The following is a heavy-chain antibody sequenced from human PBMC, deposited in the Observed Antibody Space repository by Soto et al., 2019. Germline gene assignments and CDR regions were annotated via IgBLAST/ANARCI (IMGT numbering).Heavy chain of an antibody. D-gene: IGHD2-15*01. CDR3: AHSGGCSGGNCFYRSNWFDP. Sequence: QITLKESGPTLAKPTQTLTLTCTFSGFSLSASGVGVGWIRQPPGTALEWLALIYWDDDERYSPSLKTRLSITQYTSKSQVVITMTNVDPVDTATYHCAHSGGCSGGNCFYRSNWFDPWGQGILVTVSS. CDR1: GFSLSASGVG. CDR2: IYWDDDE. V-gene: IGHV2-5*02. J-gene: IGHJ5*02.